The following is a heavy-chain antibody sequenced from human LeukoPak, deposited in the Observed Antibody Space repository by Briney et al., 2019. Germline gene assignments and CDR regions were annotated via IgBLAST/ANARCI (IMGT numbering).Heavy chain of an antibody. V-gene: IGHV4-59*08. CDR3: ARHYDPQPFDVFDI. J-gene: IGHJ3*02. D-gene: IGHD3-3*01. Sequence: SETLSLTCTVSGGSISSYYWSWIRQPPGKGLEWIGIIYHSGSTYYNPSLKSRVTISVDTSKNQVSLKLSSVTAADTAVYYCARHYDPQPFDVFDIWGQGTMVTVSS. CDR1: GGSISSYY. CDR2: IYHSGST.